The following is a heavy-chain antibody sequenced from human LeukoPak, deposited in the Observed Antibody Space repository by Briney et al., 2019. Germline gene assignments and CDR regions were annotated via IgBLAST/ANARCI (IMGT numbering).Heavy chain of an antibody. CDR2: IYSGGST. CDR3: ARGPDTIFGVVIRDYGMDA. CDR1: GFTVSSNY. V-gene: IGHV3-66*01. J-gene: IGHJ6*02. Sequence: GGSLRLSCAASGFTVSSNYMSWVRQAPGKGLEWVSVIYSGGSTYYADSVKGRFTISRDNSKNTLYLQMNSLRAEDTAVYYCARGPDTIFGVVIRDYGMDAWGQGTTVTVSS. D-gene: IGHD3-3*01.